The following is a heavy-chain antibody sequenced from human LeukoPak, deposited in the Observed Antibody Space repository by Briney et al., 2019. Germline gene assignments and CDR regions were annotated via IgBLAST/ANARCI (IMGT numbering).Heavy chain of an antibody. J-gene: IGHJ4*02. CDR2: ISSGSTI. CDR3: ARSPIGGIPHFDY. D-gene: IGHD1-14*01. V-gene: IGHV3-48*03. CDR1: GFTFSSYE. Sequence: GGSLRLSCAASGFTFSSYEMNWVRQAPGKGLEWVSYISSGSTIYYADSVKGRFTISRDNAKNSLYLQMNSLRAEDTAVYYCARSPIGGIPHFDYWGQGTLVTVSS.